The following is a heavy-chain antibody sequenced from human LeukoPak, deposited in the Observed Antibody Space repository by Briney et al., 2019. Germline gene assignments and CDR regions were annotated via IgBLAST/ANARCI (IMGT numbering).Heavy chain of an antibody. D-gene: IGHD6-13*01. V-gene: IGHV3-30-3*01. CDR3: ARDRYSSSWPDY. CDR2: ISYNGSNK. CDR1: GFTFCSYA. J-gene: IGHJ4*02. Sequence: GGSLRLSCAASGFTFCSYAMHWVRQAPGKGLEWVAVISYNGSNKYYADSVKGRFTISRDNSKNTLYLQMNSLRAEDTAVYYCARDRYSSSWPDYWGQGTLVTVSS.